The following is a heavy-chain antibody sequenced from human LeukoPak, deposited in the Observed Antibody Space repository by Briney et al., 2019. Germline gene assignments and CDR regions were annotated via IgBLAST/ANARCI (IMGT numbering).Heavy chain of an antibody. V-gene: IGHV3-7*01. CDR2: IKQDGNEK. D-gene: IGHD3-3*01. Sequence: GGSLRLSCAASGFSFNTFWMSWVRQAPGKGLEWVANIKQDGNEKYYADSVKGRFTISRDNAKNSLSLQMNRLRAEDTAVFFCARSLRNAFDIWGQGTMVTVSS. CDR3: ARSLRNAFDI. CDR1: GFSFNTFW. J-gene: IGHJ3*02.